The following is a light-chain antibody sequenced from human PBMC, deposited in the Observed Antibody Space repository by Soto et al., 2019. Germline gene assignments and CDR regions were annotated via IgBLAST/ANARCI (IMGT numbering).Light chain of an antibody. CDR3: SSYTSDSSYV. CDR1: SSDVGLYDY. V-gene: IGLV2-14*01. Sequence: QSVLTQPASVSGSPGQSTTISCTGTSSDVGLYDYVSWYQQHPGKAPQLMIYAVSNRPSGVSNRFSASKSGNTASLFISGLQAEDEADYYCSSYTSDSSYVFGSRTKVTVL. J-gene: IGLJ1*01. CDR2: AVS.